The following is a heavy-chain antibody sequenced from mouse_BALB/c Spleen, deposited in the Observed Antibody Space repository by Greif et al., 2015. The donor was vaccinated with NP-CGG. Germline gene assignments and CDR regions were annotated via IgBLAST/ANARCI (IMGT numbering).Heavy chain of an antibody. CDR3: ARDRPRGAMDY. CDR1: GFSLTSYG. CDR2: IWAGGSA. V-gene: IGHV2-9*02. D-gene: IGHD2-10*02. Sequence: VKLMESGPGLVAPSQSLSITCTVSGFSLTSYGVHWVRQPPGKGLEWLRVIWAGGSANYNSALMSRLSISKDNSKSQVFLKMNNLQTDDTAMYYCARDRPRGAMDYWGQGTSVTVSS. J-gene: IGHJ4*01.